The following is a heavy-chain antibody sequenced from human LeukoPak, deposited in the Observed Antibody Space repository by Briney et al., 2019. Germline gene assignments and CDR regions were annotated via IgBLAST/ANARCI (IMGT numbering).Heavy chain of an antibody. CDR1: GGSFSGYY. CDR3: AGRRSAAATYYYYYMDA. V-gene: IGHV4-34*01. J-gene: IGHJ6*03. D-gene: IGHD6-13*01. Sequence: SETLSLTCAVYGGSFSGYYWSWIRQPPGKGLEWIGEINHSGSTNYNPSLKSRVTISVDTSKNQFSLKLSSVTAADTAVYYCAGRRSAAATYYYYYMDAWGKGTTVTVSS. CDR2: INHSGST.